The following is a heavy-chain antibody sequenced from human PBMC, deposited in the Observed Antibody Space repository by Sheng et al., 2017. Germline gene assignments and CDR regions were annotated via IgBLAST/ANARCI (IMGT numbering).Heavy chain of an antibody. D-gene: IGHD5-12*01. V-gene: IGHV3-48*03. CDR3: ARGRWLHSRSYYFDS. J-gene: IGHJ4*02. CDR2: ITTSGTMI. Sequence: ESVGRLVQPGGSLRLSCVASGFSFKDYEMNWVRQAPGKGLEWLSYITTSGTMIKYADSVKGRFTISRDDATDSLNLQMTGLRVEDTAVYYCARGRWLHSRSYYFDSWGQGTLVTVSS. CDR1: GFSFKDYE.